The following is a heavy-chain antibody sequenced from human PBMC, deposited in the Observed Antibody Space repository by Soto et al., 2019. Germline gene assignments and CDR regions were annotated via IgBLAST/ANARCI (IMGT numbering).Heavy chain of an antibody. Sequence: SETLSLTCAVYGGSFSGYYWSWIRQPPGKGLEWIGEINHRGSTNYNPSLKSRVTISVDTSKNQFSLKLSSVTAADTAFYYGARGGDRGYNYWGQGTLVTVSS. J-gene: IGHJ4*02. D-gene: IGHD5-18*01. CDR1: GGSFSGYY. CDR2: INHRGST. CDR3: ARGGDRGYNY. V-gene: IGHV4-34*01.